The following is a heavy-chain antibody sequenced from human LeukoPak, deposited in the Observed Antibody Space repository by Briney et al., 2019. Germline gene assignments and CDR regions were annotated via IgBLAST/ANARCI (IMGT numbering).Heavy chain of an antibody. D-gene: IGHD1-1*01. V-gene: IGHV4-34*01. CDR3: ATLGGNGYYYMDV. CDR2: INHSGST. CDR1: GGSISSYY. Sequence: PSETLSLTCTVSGGSISSYYWSWIRQPPGKGLEWIGEINHSGSTNYNPSLKSRVTISVDTSKNRFSLKLSSVTAADTAVYYCATLGGNGYYYMDVWGKGTTVTISS. J-gene: IGHJ6*03.